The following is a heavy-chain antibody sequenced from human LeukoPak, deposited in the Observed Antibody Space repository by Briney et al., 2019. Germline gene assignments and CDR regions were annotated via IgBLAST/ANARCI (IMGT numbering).Heavy chain of an antibody. CDR2: ISGSGTTT. Sequence: GGSLRLSCAASGFTFSSYAMTWVRQTPGEGLDWVSAISGSGTTTYTADSVKGRFTIFRDSSRNTLFLQMNSLRSEDTAVYYCAKGGYYDSSGYYPDRQFDYWGQGTLVTVSS. CDR3: AKGGYYDSSGYYPDRQFDY. CDR1: GFTFSSYA. D-gene: IGHD3-22*01. V-gene: IGHV3-23*01. J-gene: IGHJ4*02.